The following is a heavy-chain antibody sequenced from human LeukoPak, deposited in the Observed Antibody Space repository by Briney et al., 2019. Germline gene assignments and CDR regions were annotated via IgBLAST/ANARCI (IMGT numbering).Heavy chain of an antibody. D-gene: IGHD3-22*01. Sequence: PGGSLRLTCAASGFTFSSYAMSWVRQAPGKGLEWVSAITASAGSTFYADSVKGRFTISRDNSKNTLYLQMNSLRAEDTAVYCCAKVPSSGYYDYWGQGTLVTVSS. V-gene: IGHV3-23*01. CDR1: GFTFSSYA. CDR2: ITASAGST. CDR3: AKVPSSGYYDY. J-gene: IGHJ4*02.